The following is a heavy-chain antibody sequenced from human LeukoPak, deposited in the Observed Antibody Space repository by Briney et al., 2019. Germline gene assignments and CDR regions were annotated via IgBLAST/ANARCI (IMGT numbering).Heavy chain of an antibody. CDR1: GGSISGYY. CDR3: ARLITGTTTAFDI. J-gene: IGHJ3*02. Sequence: PSETLSLTYTVSGGSISGYYWSWIRQPAGKGLEWIGRVYTSGSTHYNPSLKSRVTMSVDTSKNQFSLKLSSVTAADTAVYYCARLITGTTTAFDIWGQGTMVTVSS. D-gene: IGHD1-7*01. V-gene: IGHV4-4*07. CDR2: VYTSGST.